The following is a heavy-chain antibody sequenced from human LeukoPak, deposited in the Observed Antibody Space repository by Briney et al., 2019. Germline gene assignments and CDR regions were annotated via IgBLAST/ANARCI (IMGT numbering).Heavy chain of an antibody. V-gene: IGHV3-23*01. CDR1: GFTFSSDG. CDR3: AKNLFGSEAFSWHFDL. Sequence: PGGSLRLSCAASGFTFSSDGMSWVRQAPGMGLDWVSSISASGGGTVYADPVKGRVTISRDNSKNTLYLQMYDLRVEDTAVYSCAKNLFGSEAFSWHFDLWGRGTLVTVSS. CDR2: ISASGGGT. D-gene: IGHD3-16*01. J-gene: IGHJ2*01.